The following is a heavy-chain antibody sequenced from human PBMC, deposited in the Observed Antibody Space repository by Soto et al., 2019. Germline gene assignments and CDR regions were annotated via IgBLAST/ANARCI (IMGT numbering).Heavy chain of an antibody. J-gene: IGHJ5*02. D-gene: IGHD5-12*01. V-gene: IGHV1-2*04. CDR1: GYTFTVYY. CDR2: INPNSGGT. Sequence: ASVKVSCKASGYTFTVYYMHWVRQAPGQGLEWMGWINPNSGGTNYAQKFQGWVTMTRDTSISTAYMELSRLRSDDTAVYYCARGGYSGYDSATGSWFDPWGQGTLVTVSS. CDR3: ARGGYSGYDSATGSWFDP.